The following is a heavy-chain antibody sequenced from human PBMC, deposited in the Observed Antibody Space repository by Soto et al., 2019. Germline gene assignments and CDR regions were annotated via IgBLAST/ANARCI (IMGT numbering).Heavy chain of an antibody. J-gene: IGHJ6*02. D-gene: IGHD6-6*01. CDR2: TYYRSKWYN. Sequence: SQTLSLTCTISGDSVSINSAAWNWIRQSPSRGLECLGRTYYRSKWYNDYEVSVKSRITINPDTSKNQFSLQLNSVTPEDTAVYYCARDRAARPEYYYYGMDVWGQGTTVTVS. V-gene: IGHV6-1*01. CDR3: ARDRAARPEYYYYGMDV. CDR1: GDSVSINSAA.